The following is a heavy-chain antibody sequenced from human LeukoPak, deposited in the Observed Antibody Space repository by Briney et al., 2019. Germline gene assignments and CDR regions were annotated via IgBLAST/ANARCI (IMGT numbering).Heavy chain of an antibody. V-gene: IGHV1-18*01. D-gene: IGHD3-22*01. CDR2: ITPYNGNT. CDR1: GYTFTNFG. J-gene: IGHJ4*02. CDR3: ARAPDRSYYDSSGYYSTYYFDY. Sequence: ASVKVSCKASGYTFTNFGISWVRQAPGQGLEWMGWITPYNGNTNYAQKLQGRVTLTTDTSTSTAYMELRSLRSDDTAVYYCARAPDRSYYDSSGYYSTYYFDYWGQGTLVTVSS.